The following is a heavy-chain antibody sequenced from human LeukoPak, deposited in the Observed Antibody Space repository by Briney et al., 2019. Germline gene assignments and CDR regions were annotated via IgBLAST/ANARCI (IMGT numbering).Heavy chain of an antibody. CDR3: ARGRTWDIVVVPALDGMDV. CDR1: GGSFSGYY. Sequence: KSSETLSLTCAVYGGSFSGYYWSWIRQPPGKGLEWIGEINHSGSTNYNPSLKSRVTISVDTSKNQFSLELSSVTAADTAVYYCARGRTWDIVVVPALDGMDVWGQGTTVTVSS. D-gene: IGHD2-2*01. J-gene: IGHJ6*02. CDR2: INHSGST. V-gene: IGHV4-34*01.